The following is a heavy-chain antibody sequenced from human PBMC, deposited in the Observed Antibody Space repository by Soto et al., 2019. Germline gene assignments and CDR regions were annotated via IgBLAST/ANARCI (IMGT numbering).Heavy chain of an antibody. CDR2: ILPIFATA. Sequence: QVQLVQSGGEVKKPGSSVKVSCKASGGTFNNYVVNWVRQAPGQGLERMGGILPIFATANYAQKFQGRVTITADKSTSTAYMELTSLRSEDTAVYYCAGRCDSTTCSGHFDYWGQGTLVTVAS. D-gene: IGHD2-2*01. CDR1: GGTFNNYV. J-gene: IGHJ4*02. V-gene: IGHV1-69*06. CDR3: AGRCDSTTCSGHFDY.